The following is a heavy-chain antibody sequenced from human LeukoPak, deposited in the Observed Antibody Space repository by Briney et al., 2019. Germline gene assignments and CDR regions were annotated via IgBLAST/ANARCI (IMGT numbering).Heavy chain of an antibody. Sequence: GGSLRLSCAAAGFTFSSYGMHWVRQAPGKGLEWVAFIRYDGSNKYYADSVKGRFTISRDNSKNTLYLQMNSLRAEDTAVSYCAKDSKRWKTYYYESGSYYFEYWGQGTLVTVSS. CDR2: IRYDGSNK. J-gene: IGHJ4*02. D-gene: IGHD3-10*01. V-gene: IGHV3-30*02. CDR1: GFTFSSYG. CDR3: AKDSKRWKTYYYESGSYYFEY.